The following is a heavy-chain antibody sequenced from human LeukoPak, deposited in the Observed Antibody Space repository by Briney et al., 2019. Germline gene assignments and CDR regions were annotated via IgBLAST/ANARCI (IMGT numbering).Heavy chain of an antibody. V-gene: IGHV3-64*01. CDR2: ISSNGGST. J-gene: IGHJ6*03. D-gene: IGHD1-26*01. CDR1: GFTFSSYA. Sequence: PGGSLRLSCAASGFTFSSYAMHWVRQAPGKGLEYVSAISSNGGSTYYANSVKGRFTISRDNSKNTLYLQMGSLRAEDMAVYYCARVMGATFSGYMDVWGKGTTVTVSS. CDR3: ARVMGATFSGYMDV.